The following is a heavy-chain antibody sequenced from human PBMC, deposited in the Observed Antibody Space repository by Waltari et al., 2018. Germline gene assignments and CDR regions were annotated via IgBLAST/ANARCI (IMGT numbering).Heavy chain of an antibody. CDR1: GFTVSSNY. Sequence: EVQLVETGGGLIQPGGSLRLSCAASGFTVSSNYMSWVRQAPGKGLEWVSGIYSGGSTYYADHVKGRFTISRDNSKNTLYLQMNSRRAEDASVYYCARDNGGIDYWGQGTLVTVSS. CDR3: ARDNGGIDY. J-gene: IGHJ4*02. V-gene: IGHV3-53*02. CDR2: IYSGGST. D-gene: IGHD4-17*01.